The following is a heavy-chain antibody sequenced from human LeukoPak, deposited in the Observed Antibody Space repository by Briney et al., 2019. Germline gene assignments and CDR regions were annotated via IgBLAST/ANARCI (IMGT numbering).Heavy chain of an antibody. CDR3: ARVWNGGDAFDI. CDR2: INPNSGGT. V-gene: IGHV1-2*04. CDR1: VYTFTGYY. Sequence: ASVKVSCKASVYTFTGYYMHRVRQPPGQGLEWMGWINPNSGGTNYAQKFQGWVTMTRDASISTAYMELSRLRSDDTAVYYCARVWNGGDAFDIWGQGTMVTVSS. D-gene: IGHD1-1*01. J-gene: IGHJ3*02.